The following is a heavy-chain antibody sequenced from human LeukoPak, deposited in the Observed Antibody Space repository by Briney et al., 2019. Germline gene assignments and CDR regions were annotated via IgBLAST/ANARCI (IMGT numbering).Heavy chain of an antibody. CDR3: ARGNNNYYYYYMDV. J-gene: IGHJ6*03. CDR2: ISSSSSTI. Sequence: GGSLRLSCAASGFTFSSNSMNWVRQAPGKGLEWVSYISSSSSTIYYADSVKGRFTISRDNAKNSLYLQMNSLRAEDTAVYYCARGNNNYYYYYMDVWGKGTTVTIS. CDR1: GFTFSSNS. V-gene: IGHV3-48*04. D-gene: IGHD1/OR15-1a*01.